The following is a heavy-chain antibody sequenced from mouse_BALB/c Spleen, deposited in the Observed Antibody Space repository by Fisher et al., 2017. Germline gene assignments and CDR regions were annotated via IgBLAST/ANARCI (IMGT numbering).Heavy chain of an antibody. Sequence: RFTISRDNPKNTLYLQMTSLRSEDTAMYYCARDRRTTVVATDAMDYWGQGTSVTVSS. CDR3: ARDRRTTVVATDAMDY. V-gene: IGHV5-17*02. J-gene: IGHJ4*01. D-gene: IGHD1-1*01.